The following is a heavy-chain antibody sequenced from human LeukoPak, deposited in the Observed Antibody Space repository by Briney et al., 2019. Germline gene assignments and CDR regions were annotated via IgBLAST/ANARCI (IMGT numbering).Heavy chain of an antibody. D-gene: IGHD3-10*01. CDR2: IKQDGSEK. Sequence: GGSLRLSCAASGFTFSSYWMSWVRQAPGKGLEWVANIKQDGSEKYYVDSVKGRFTISRDNAKNSLYLQMNSLRAEDTAVYYCARDQELLWFGELLFPLLDYWGQGTLVTVSS. CDR1: GFTFSSYW. J-gene: IGHJ4*02. V-gene: IGHV3-7*01. CDR3: ARDQELLWFGELLFPLLDY.